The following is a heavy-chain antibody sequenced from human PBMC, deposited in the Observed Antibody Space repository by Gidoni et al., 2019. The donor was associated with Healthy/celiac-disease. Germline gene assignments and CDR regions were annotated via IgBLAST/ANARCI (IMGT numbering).Heavy chain of an antibody. CDR2: INPRGGTT. V-gene: IGHV1-46*01. CDR3: ARGPCTSTSCFRDYYYGMDV. J-gene: IGHJ6*02. Sequence: QVQLVQSGAEVKKPGASVKVSCKASGYTFTSYYMHWVRQAPGQGLEWMGIINPRGGTTSYAQKFQGRVTMTRDTSTSTVYMELSSLRSEDTAVYYCARGPCTSTSCFRDYYYGMDVWGQGTTVTVSS. D-gene: IGHD2-2*01. CDR1: GYTFTSYY.